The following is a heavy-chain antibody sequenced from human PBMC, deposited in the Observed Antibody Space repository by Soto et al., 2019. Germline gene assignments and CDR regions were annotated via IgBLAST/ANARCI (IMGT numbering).Heavy chain of an antibody. Sequence: ASVKVSCKASGYPFTISGISWERQAPGRGLEWMGWISAYNGNTNYAQKLQGRVAMTTDTSTSTAYMELRSLRSDDTAVYYCASFWYSSSWYDYYGMDVWGQGTTFTVSS. D-gene: IGHD6-13*01. V-gene: IGHV1-18*01. CDR3: ASFWYSSSWYDYYGMDV. J-gene: IGHJ6*02. CDR2: ISAYNGNT. CDR1: GYPFTISG.